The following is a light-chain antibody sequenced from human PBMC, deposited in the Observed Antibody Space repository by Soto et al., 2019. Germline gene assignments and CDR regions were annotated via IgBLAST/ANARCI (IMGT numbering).Light chain of an antibody. CDR3: AAWDDSLSVLYV. J-gene: IGLJ1*01. Sequence: QSVLTQPPSASGTPGQRVTISCSGSSSNIGSNYVYWYQQLPGTAPKLLIYRNNQRPSGVPDRFSGSKSGTSASLAISGRRSEDEADYYCAAWDDSLSVLYVFGTGTKVTVL. CDR2: RNN. V-gene: IGLV1-47*01. CDR1: SSNIGSNY.